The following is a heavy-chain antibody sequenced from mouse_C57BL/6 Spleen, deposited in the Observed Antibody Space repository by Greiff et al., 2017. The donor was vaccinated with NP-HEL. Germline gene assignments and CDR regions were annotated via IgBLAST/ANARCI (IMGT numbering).Heavy chain of an antibody. CDR3: ARRGSREDYFDY. V-gene: IGHV1-81*01. D-gene: IGHD1-1*01. CDR2: IYPRSGNT. CDR1: GYTFTSYG. Sequence: QVQLQQSGAELARPGASVKLSCKASGYTFTSYGISWVKQRTGQGLEWIGEIYPRSGNTYYNEKFKGKATLTADKSSSTAYMELRSLTYEDSAVDFCARRGSREDYFDYWGQGTTLTVSS. J-gene: IGHJ2*01.